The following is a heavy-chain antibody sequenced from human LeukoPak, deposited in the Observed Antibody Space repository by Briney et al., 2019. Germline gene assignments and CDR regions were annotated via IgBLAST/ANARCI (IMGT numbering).Heavy chain of an antibody. CDR2: ISYDGSET. J-gene: IGHJ2*01. CDR1: GFTFSNYG. D-gene: IGHD6-13*01. V-gene: IGHV3-30*18. Sequence: GGSLRLSCAASGFTFSNYGMHWVRQAPGKGLEWVAVISYDGSETHYADSVKGRFTISRDNSKNTLYLQMNSLRAEDTAVYYCAKGGYGSSWYWHFDLRGRGTLATVFS. CDR3: AKGGYGSSWYWHFDL.